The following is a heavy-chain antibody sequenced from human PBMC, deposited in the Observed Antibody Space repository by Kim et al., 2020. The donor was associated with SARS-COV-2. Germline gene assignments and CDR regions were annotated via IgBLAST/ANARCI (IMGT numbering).Heavy chain of an antibody. D-gene: IGHD2-15*01. Sequence: GGSLRLSCAASGFTFSSYWMSWVRQAPGKGLEWVANIKQDGSEKYYVDSVKGRFTISRDNAKNSLYLQMNSLRAEDTAVYYCARDGEPYCSGGSCYFDYWGQGTLVTVSS. CDR2: IKQDGSEK. J-gene: IGHJ4*02. CDR1: GFTFSSYW. CDR3: ARDGEPYCSGGSCYFDY. V-gene: IGHV3-7*03.